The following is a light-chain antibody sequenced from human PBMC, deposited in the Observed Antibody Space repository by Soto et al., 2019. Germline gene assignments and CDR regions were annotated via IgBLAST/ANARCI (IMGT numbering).Light chain of an antibody. V-gene: IGKV1-5*01. CDR3: QQYNNYPRT. CDR1: ESIRTW. CDR2: DAS. Sequence: DIPRTQSPSTLSESIGDRVTITCRASESIRTWLAWYQHKPGKAPKFLIYDASSLESGVPSRFSGSGPGTEFTLTISNLQPDDFATYFCQQYNNYPRTFGQGTKVDIK. J-gene: IGKJ1*01.